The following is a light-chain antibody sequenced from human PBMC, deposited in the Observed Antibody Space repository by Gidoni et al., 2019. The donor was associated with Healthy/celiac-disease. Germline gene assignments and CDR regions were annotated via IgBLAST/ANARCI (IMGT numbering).Light chain of an antibody. Sequence: QSFLTHPPSASGTPGQRVTIPCSGSSSNIGSNYVYWYQQLPGTAPKLLIYRNNQRPSGVPDRFSGSKSGTSASLAISGLRSEDEADYYCAAWDDSLSAFYVFGTGTKVTVL. J-gene: IGLJ1*01. CDR3: AAWDDSLSAFYV. CDR2: RNN. CDR1: SSNIGSNY. V-gene: IGLV1-47*01.